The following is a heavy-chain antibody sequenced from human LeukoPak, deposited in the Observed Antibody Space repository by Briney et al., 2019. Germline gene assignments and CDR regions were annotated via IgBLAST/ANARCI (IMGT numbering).Heavy chain of an antibody. CDR3: ARDTIAYGMDV. D-gene: IGHD5-24*01. V-gene: IGHV4-31*03. J-gene: IGHJ6*02. CDR2: IYYSGST. CDR1: GGSISSGGYY. Sequence: PSETLSLTCTVSGGSISSGGYYWSWIRQHPGKGLEWIGYIYYSGSTYYNPSLKSRVTISVDTSKNQFSLKLSSVTAADTAVYYRARDTIAYGMDVWGQGTTVTVSS.